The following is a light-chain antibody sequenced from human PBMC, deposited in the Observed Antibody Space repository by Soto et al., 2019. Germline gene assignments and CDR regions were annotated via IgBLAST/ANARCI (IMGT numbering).Light chain of an antibody. CDR2: ASS. CDR1: QSISSF. J-gene: IGKJ2*01. V-gene: IGKV1-39*01. Sequence: DIQMTQSPSSLSVSVGDRVTITCRASQSISSFLNWYQQKPGRAPKLLIYASSNLQSGVPSTFSGSGSGTKFTLTISSMQPDEFATYYCEQSYRIPYTVGQGTKLEIK. CDR3: EQSYRIPYT.